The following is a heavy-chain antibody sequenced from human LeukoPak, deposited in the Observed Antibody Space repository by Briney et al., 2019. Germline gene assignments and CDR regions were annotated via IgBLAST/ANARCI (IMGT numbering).Heavy chain of an antibody. J-gene: IGHJ4*02. Sequence: GGSLRLSCAASGFTVSNNYMIWIRQAPGKGPEWVSLICSEGTTSYADSVKGRFTISRDNSKNTLYLQMNSLRVEDSAVYYCARPALPHYDSSGYYYDFDYWGQGTLVTVSS. CDR3: ARPALPHYDSSGYYYDFDY. CDR1: GFTVSNNY. CDR2: ICSEGTT. V-gene: IGHV3-53*01. D-gene: IGHD3-22*01.